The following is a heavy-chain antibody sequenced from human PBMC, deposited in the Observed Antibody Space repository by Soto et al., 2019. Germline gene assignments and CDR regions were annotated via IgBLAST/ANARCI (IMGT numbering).Heavy chain of an antibody. CDR2: IHYSGST. D-gene: IGHD2-21*02. CDR1: GGSINSDDYY. J-gene: IGHJ4*02. Sequence: QVQLQESGPGLVKPSQTLSLTCTVSGGSINSDDYYWSWIRQHPGKGLEWIGYIHYSGSTYYNPSLKSRVRTSLDTSKNQFSLELTSVTAADTAVYYCARENLRYCGSGCYSSPFDYWGQGAPVTVSS. CDR3: ARENLRYCGSGCYSSPFDY. V-gene: IGHV4-31*03.